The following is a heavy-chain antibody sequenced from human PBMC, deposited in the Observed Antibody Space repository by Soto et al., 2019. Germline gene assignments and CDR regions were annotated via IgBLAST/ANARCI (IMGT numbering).Heavy chain of an antibody. CDR3: ARHEPLMAWSPPRDRFDP. CDR1: GYTFTSYW. J-gene: IGHJ5*02. D-gene: IGHD1-1*01. Sequence: EVQLVQSGAEIKKPGESLRISCKGSGYTFTSYWISWVRQMPGKGLEWVGKIDASDSSANYNPSFQGHVTISADKSISTAYLQWSSLKASDSAMYYCARHEPLMAWSPPRDRFDPWGLGTLVTVSS. CDR2: IDASDSSA. V-gene: IGHV5-10-1*03.